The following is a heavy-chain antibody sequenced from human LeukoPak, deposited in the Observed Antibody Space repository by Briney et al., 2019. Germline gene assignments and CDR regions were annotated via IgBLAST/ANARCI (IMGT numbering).Heavy chain of an antibody. CDR2: IDLAGGYT. CDR3: ARESQGWFDP. J-gene: IGHJ5*02. CDR1: GFTFSDYW. Sequence: GGSLRLSCAASGFTFSDYWMHWVRQAPGKGLVWVSRIDLAGGYTTYADSVKGRFTISRDNAKNSLYLQMNSLRAEDTAVYYCARESQGWFDPWGQGTLVTVSS. V-gene: IGHV3-74*01.